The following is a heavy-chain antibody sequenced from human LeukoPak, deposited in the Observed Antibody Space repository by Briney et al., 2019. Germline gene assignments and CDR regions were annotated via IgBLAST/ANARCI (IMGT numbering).Heavy chain of an antibody. CDR2: VSSSGTTT. CDR3: ARDRPYGGVGDFDY. CDR1: GFTFSSYS. J-gene: IGHJ4*02. Sequence: GGSLRLSCAASGFTFSSYSVIWARQAPGKGLEWVSYVSSSGTTTYYADSVKGRFTISRDSFKNTLYLQMNSLRAEDTAVYYCARDRPYGGVGDFDYWGQGTLVTVSS. V-gene: IGHV3-48*01. D-gene: IGHD3-16*01.